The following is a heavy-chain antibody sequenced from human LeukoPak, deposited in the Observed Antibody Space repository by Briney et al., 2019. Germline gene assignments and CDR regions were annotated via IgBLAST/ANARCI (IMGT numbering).Heavy chain of an antibody. J-gene: IGHJ4*02. Sequence: GGSLRLSCAASGFTFSDYYMSWIRQAPGKGLEWVSYISSSSSYTNYADSVKGRFTISRDNAKNSLYLQMNSLRAEDTAVYYCVRGRGDCSSTSCYVSIYFDYWGQGTLVTISS. D-gene: IGHD2-2*01. CDR2: ISSSSSYT. V-gene: IGHV3-11*06. CDR3: VRGRGDCSSTSCYVSIYFDY. CDR1: GFTFSDYY.